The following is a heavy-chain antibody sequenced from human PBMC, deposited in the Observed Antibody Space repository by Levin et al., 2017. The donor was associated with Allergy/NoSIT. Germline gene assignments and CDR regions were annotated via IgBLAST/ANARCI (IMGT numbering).Heavy chain of an antibody. V-gene: IGHV3-23*01. CDR2: LTASGLGT. Sequence: PGGSLRLSCAASGFTFSSYSMSWVRRAPGKGLEWVSALTASGLGTYYADAVRGRFTISRDNSKNMVYVQMNSLKAEDTAIYYCAKGGIAVFTDGFDVWGQGTTVTVSS. D-gene: IGHD6-19*01. CDR3: AKGGIAVFTDGFDV. J-gene: IGHJ3*01. CDR1: GFTFSSYS.